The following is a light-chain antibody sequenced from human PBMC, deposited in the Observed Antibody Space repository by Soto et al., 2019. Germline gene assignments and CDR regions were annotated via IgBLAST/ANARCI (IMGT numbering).Light chain of an antibody. J-gene: IGLJ1*01. V-gene: IGLV2-23*02. CDR3: CSYAGSSTFHV. CDR2: EVS. Sequence: QSVLTQPASVSGSPGQSTTISCTGTSSDVGSYNLASWYQQHPGKAPKLMIYEVSKRPSGVSNRFSGSKSGNTASLTISGLQAEDEADYYCCSYAGSSTFHVFGTGTKVTVL. CDR1: SSDVGSYNL.